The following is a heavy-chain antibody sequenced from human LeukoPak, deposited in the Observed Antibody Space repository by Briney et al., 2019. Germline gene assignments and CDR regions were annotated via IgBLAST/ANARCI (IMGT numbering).Heavy chain of an antibody. CDR3: ASWMPNWNRGTYYYYYMDV. Sequence: PSETLSLTCTVSGGSISSSSYYWGWIRQPPGKGLEWIGTIYYSGSTYYNPSLKSRVIISVDTSKNQFSLKLSSVTAADTAVYYCASWMPNWNRGTYYYYYMDVWGKGTTVTVSS. CDR1: GGSISSSSYY. CDR2: IYYSGST. V-gene: IGHV4-39*01. D-gene: IGHD1-1*01. J-gene: IGHJ6*03.